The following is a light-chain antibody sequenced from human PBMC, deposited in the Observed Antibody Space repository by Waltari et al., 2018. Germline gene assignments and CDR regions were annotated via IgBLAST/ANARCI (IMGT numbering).Light chain of an antibody. CDR1: QSVSSSY. Sequence: EIVLTQSPGTLSLSPGERATLSCRASQSVSSSYLAWYQQKPGQAPRLFIYGASSRATGIPERFSGSGSGTDFTLTISRLEPEDFAVYYCQQYGSSPWTFGQGTKVEIK. CDR2: GAS. J-gene: IGKJ1*01. CDR3: QQYGSSPWT. V-gene: IGKV3-20*01.